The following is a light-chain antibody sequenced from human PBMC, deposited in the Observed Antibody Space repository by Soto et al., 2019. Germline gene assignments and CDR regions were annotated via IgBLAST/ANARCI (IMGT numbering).Light chain of an antibody. V-gene: IGKV3-20*01. J-gene: IGKJ5*01. CDR3: QQYGSSLIT. CDR2: AAS. Sequence: EIVLTQSPGTLSLSPGERATLSCRASQSVSSTQLGWYQQKPGQAPRLLIYAASSRATGIPDRFSGSGSGTDFTLTISILEPEDFAVYYCQQYGSSLITFGQGTRLEI. CDR1: QSVSSTQ.